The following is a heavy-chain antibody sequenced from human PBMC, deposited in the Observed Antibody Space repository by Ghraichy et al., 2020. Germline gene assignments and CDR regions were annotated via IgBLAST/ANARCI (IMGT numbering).Heavy chain of an antibody. CDR1: GGSISSYY. J-gene: IGHJ3*02. D-gene: IGHD6-13*01. CDR2: IYYSGST. Sequence: SQTLSLTCTVSGGSISSYYWSWIRQPPGKGLEWIGYIYYSGSTNYNPSLKSRVTISVDTSKNQFSLKLRSVTAADTAVYYCAKDSAKYSSSWYSGAFDIWGQGTMVTVSS. CDR3: AKDSAKYSSSWYSGAFDI. V-gene: IGHV4-59*01.